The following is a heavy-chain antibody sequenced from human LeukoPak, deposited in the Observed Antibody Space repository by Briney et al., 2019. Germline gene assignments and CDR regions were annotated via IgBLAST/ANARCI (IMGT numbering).Heavy chain of an antibody. CDR2: IYYSGST. Sequence: KPSETLSLTCTVSGGSISSSSYYWGWIRQPPGKGLEWIGSIYYSGSTYYNPSLKSRVTISVDKSKNQFSLKLSSVTAADTAVYYCARAYSSWFDPWGQGTLVTVSS. CDR1: GGSISSSSYY. D-gene: IGHD6-13*01. V-gene: IGHV4-39*07. J-gene: IGHJ5*02. CDR3: ARAYSSWFDP.